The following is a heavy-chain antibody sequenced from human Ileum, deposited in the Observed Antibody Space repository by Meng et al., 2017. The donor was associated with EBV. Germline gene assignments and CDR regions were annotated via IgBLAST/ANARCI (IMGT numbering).Heavy chain of an antibody. CDR2: YYHGRTT. D-gene: IGHD3-3*01. V-gene: IGHV4-4*02. Sequence: QRRRQPGARWLVKPWATLSPTVASAGGSIGSSKWRCVVHQPPGERVGSIGKYYHGRTTNNNSSLKRGVTIAVETNNKHSPLKRCVATAADTALYYAAGDFWPHQLGYWGQGTLVTVSS. J-gene: IGHJ4*02. CDR3: AGDFWPHQLGY. CDR1: GGSIGSSKW.